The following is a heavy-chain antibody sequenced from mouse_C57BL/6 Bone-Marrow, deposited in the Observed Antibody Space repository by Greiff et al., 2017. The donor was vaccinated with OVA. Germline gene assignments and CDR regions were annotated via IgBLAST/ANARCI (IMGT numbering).Heavy chain of an antibody. CDR1: GCTFTSYG. CDR3: ARDYDYDALFDY. V-gene: IGHV1-81*01. D-gene: IGHD2-4*01. CDR2: IYPRSGNT. J-gene: IGHJ2*01. Sequence: QVQLQQSGAELARPGASVKLSCKASGCTFTSYGISWVKQRTGQGLEWIGEIYPRSGNTYYNEKFKGKATLTADKSSSTAYMELRSLTSEDSAVYFCARDYDYDALFDYWGQGTTLTVSS.